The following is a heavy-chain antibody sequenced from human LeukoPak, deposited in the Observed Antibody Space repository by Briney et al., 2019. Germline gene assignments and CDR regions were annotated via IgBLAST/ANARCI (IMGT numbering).Heavy chain of an antibody. CDR2: INPNSGVT. J-gene: IGHJ4*02. CDR1: GYTFTGYY. D-gene: IGHD3-16*02. CDR3: ARLSTPNLYYFDY. V-gene: IGHV1-2*02. Sequence: ASVKVSFKASGYTFTGYYMHWVRQAPGQGLEWMGWINPNSGVTYYAQKFQGRVSTTRDTSISTAYMEVSRLRSDDSALYYCARLSTPNLYYFDYWGQGTLVTVSS.